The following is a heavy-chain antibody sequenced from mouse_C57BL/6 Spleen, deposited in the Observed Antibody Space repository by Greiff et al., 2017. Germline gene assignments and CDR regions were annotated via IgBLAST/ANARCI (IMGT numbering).Heavy chain of an antibody. D-gene: IGHD5-5*01. CDR3: AREGLPHWYFDV. CDR1: GYSITSGYY. Sequence: VQLKESGPGLVKPSQSLSLTCSVTGYSITSGYYWNWIRQFPGNKLEWMGYISYDGSNNYNPSLKNRISITRDTSKNQFFLKLNSVTTEDTATYYCAREGLPHWYFDVWGTGTTVTVSS. J-gene: IGHJ1*03. CDR2: ISYDGSN. V-gene: IGHV3-6*01.